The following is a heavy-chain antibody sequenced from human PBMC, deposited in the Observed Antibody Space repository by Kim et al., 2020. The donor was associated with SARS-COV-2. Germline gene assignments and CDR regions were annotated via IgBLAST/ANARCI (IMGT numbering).Heavy chain of an antibody. V-gene: IGHV4-31*03. J-gene: IGHJ4*02. CDR3: ARNRITGTQNFDY. D-gene: IGHD1-20*01. CDR2: IYYSGST. Sequence: SETLSLTCTVSGGSISSGGYYWSWIRQHPGKGLEWIGYIYYSGSTYYNPSLKSRVTISVDTSKNQFSLKLSSVTAADTAVYYCARNRITGTQNFDYWGQGTLVTVSS. CDR1: GGSISSGGYY.